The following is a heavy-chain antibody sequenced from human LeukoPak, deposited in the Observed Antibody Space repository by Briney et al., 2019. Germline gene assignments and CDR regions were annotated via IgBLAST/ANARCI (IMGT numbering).Heavy chain of an antibody. CDR1: GFTFSDYY. V-gene: IGHV3-11*04. Sequence: SGGSLRLSCAASGFTFSDYYMSWIRQAPGKGLEWGSYISTSGTTMYYADSVKGRFTISRDNAKNPLYLQMNSLRAEATAVYYCAKLHGYNFDYWGQGTLVTVSS. J-gene: IGHJ4*02. D-gene: IGHD5-24*01. CDR3: AKLHGYNFDY. CDR2: ISTSGTTM.